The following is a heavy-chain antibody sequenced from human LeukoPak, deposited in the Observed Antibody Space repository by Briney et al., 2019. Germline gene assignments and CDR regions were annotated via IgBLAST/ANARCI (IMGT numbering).Heavy chain of an antibody. J-gene: IGHJ6*03. CDR2: INPSGGST. CDR3: AREGGSTVVVPAAGYYYYYMDV. Sequence: ASVKVSCKASGYSFTSHIMHWVRQAPGQGLEWMGIINPSGGSTSYAQKFQGRVTMTRDTSTSTVYMELSSLRSEDTAVYYCAREGGSTVVVPAAGYYYYYMDVWGKGTTVTVSS. V-gene: IGHV1-46*01. D-gene: IGHD2-2*01. CDR1: GYSFTSHI.